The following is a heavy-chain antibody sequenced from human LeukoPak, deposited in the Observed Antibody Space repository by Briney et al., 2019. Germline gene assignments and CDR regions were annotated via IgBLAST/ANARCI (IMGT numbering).Heavy chain of an antibody. CDR3: ASLSRAP. J-gene: IGHJ5*02. Sequence: GGSLRLSCAASGSTFSSYAMHWVRQAPGKGLEWVAVISYDGSNKYYADSVKGRFTISRGNSKNTLYLQMNSLRAEDTAVYYCASLSRAPWGQGTLVTVSS. CDR2: ISYDGSNK. V-gene: IGHV3-30-3*01. CDR1: GSTFSSYA.